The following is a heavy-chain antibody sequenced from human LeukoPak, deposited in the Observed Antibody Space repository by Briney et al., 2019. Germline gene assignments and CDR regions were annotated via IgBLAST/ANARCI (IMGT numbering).Heavy chain of an antibody. Sequence: GRSLRLSCAASGFTFSNYAMHWVRQAPGKGLVWVSRINSEGSTISYADSVKGRFTISRDNAKNTLFLQMNSLRAEDTAVYYCARISSDSISYYDHWGQGTLVTVSS. CDR2: INSEGSTI. V-gene: IGHV3-74*01. D-gene: IGHD3-22*01. J-gene: IGHJ4*02. CDR1: GFTFSNYA. CDR3: ARISSDSISYYDH.